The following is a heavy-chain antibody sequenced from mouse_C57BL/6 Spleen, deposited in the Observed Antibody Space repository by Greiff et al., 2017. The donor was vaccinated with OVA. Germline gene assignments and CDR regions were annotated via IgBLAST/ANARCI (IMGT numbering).Heavy chain of an antibody. CDR3: SYGTRFDY. CDR2: INPNNGGT. J-gene: IGHJ2*01. D-gene: IGHD1-1*01. CDR1: GYTFTDYY. V-gene: IGHV1-26*01. Sequence: VQLQQSGPELVKPGASVKISCKASGYTFTDYYINWVKQSHGKSLEWIGDINPNNGGTSYNQKFKGKATLTVDKSSSTAYMELRSLTSEDSAVYYCSYGTRFDYWGQGTTLTVSS.